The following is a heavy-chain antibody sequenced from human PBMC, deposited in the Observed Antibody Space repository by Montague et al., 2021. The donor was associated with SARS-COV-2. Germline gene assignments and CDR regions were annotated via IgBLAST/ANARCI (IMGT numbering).Heavy chain of an antibody. CDR1: GGSISSYY. Sequence: SETLSLTCTVSGGSISSYYWSWIRQPPGKGLEWIGYIYYSGSTNYNPSLKSRVTISVDTSKNQFSLKQSSVTAADTAVYYCARTYYYGSVVWFDPWGQGTLVTVSS. CDR3: ARTYYYGSVVWFDP. V-gene: IGHV4-59*08. J-gene: IGHJ5*02. CDR2: IYYSGST. D-gene: IGHD3-10*01.